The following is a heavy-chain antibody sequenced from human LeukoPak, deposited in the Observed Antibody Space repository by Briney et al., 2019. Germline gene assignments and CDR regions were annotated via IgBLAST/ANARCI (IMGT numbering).Heavy chain of an antibody. CDR2: IRYDGSNE. J-gene: IGHJ4*02. V-gene: IGHV3-30*02. D-gene: IGHD3-22*01. CDR3: AKDSNYYDGSGYYSDFDL. Sequence: GGSLRLSCAASGFIFSTYAMHWVRQAPGKGLEWVAFIRYDGSNEYYADSVKGRFTISRDNSKNTLYLQMNSLRPEDTAMYYCAKDSNYYDGSGYYSDFDLWGQGTLVTVSS. CDR1: GFIFSTYA.